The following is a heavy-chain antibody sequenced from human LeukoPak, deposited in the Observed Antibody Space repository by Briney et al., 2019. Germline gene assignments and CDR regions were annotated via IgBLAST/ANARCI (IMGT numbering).Heavy chain of an antibody. D-gene: IGHD3-10*01. J-gene: IGHJ4*02. Sequence: GGSLRLSCEASRLTISSYGMTWLRQAPGKGLEWVAYIKEDGSENFYVGSVKGRFTISRDNARKSVYLQMNSLRVEDTAVYYCARDAGVFFDNWGQGTLVTVSS. V-gene: IGHV3-7*01. CDR2: IKEDGSEN. CDR3: ARDAGVFFDN. CDR1: RLTISSYG.